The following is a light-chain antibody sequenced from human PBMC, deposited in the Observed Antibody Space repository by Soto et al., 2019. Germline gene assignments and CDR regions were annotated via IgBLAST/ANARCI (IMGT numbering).Light chain of an antibody. Sequence: EVMLTQSPGTLSLSPGERATLSCRASQSVSSNYLAWYQQKSGQAPRLLIYGASNRATGIPDRFSGSGSGTDFTLTIRRPEAEDVAVYYCQQYDTSPRTLGQGTKVEFK. CDR1: QSVSSNY. V-gene: IGKV3-20*01. CDR2: GAS. J-gene: IGKJ1*01. CDR3: QQYDTSPRT.